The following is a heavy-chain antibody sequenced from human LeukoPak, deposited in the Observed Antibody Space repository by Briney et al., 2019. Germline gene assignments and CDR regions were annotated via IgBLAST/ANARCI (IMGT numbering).Heavy chain of an antibody. J-gene: IGHJ5*02. CDR3: ARVVNYYDSRRNWFDP. V-gene: IGHV4-34*01. Sequence: PSETLSLTCAVYGGSFSGYYWSWLRQPPGKGLEWIGEINHSGSTNYNPSLKSRVTISVDTSKNQFSLKLSSVTAADTAVYYCARVVNYYDSRRNWFDPWGQGTLVTVSS. CDR2: INHSGST. D-gene: IGHD3-22*01. CDR1: GGSFSGYY.